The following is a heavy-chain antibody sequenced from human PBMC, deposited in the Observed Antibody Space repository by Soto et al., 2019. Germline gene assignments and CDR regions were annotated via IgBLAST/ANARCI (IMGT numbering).Heavy chain of an antibody. V-gene: IGHV4-38-2*02. CDR3: ARVAFGPIDY. D-gene: IGHD3-16*01. CDR1: NYSISSGYY. J-gene: IGHJ4*02. CDR2: MYHSGTT. Sequence: SETLSLTCTVSNYSISSGYYWGWIRQSPGEGLEWIVSMYHSGTTYYNPSLKSRVIISVDTSKNQFSLKLKSVTSADTAVYFCARVAFGPIDYWGQGTLVTVSS.